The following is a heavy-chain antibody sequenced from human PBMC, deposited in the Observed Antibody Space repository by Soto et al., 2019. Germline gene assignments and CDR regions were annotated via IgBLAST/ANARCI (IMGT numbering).Heavy chain of an antibody. CDR3: ARAYWGSTSTNWFDP. CDR1: GYTFTSYD. V-gene: IGHV1-8*01. CDR2: MNPNSGNT. D-gene: IGHD2-2*01. Sequence: GASVKVSCKTSGYTFTSYDINWVRQATGQGLEWMGWMNPNSGNTGYAQRFQGRVTMTRNTSMSTAYMELSSLRSEDTAVYYCARAYWGSTSTNWFDPWGQGTLVTVSS. J-gene: IGHJ5*02.